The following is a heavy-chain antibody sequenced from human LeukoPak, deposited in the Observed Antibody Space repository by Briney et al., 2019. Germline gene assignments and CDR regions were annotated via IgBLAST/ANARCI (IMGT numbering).Heavy chain of an antibody. CDR1: GGSISSSSYY. D-gene: IGHD3-10*01. Sequence: SETLSLTCTVSGGSISSSSYYWGWIRQPPGKGLEWIGSIYYTGSTYYNPSLKGRVTISVDTSKNQFSLKLSSVTAADTAVYYCASDFPGYSYFDLWGRGTLVTVSS. V-gene: IGHV4-39*01. CDR3: ASDFPGYSYFDL. CDR2: IYYTGST. J-gene: IGHJ2*01.